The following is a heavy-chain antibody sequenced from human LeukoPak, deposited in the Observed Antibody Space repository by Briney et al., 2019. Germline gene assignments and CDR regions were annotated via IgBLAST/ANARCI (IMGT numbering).Heavy chain of an antibody. CDR1: GYTFTSYY. D-gene: IGHD3-3*01. Sequence: ASVTVSCKASGYTFTSYYMHWVRQAPRQGLEWMGIMNPSGGGTTYAQKLQGRVTMTRDMSTSTVYMELSSLRSEDSAVYYCARAVTIFGVAIPAYWGQGTLVTVSS. J-gene: IGHJ4*02. V-gene: IGHV1-46*04. CDR3: ARAVTIFGVAIPAY. CDR2: MNPSGGGT.